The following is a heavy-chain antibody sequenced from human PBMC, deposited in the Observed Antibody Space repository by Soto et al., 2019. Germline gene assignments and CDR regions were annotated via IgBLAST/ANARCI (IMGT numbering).Heavy chain of an antibody. CDR3: ARVGYFDWLLTARNYYYYMDV. V-gene: IGHV4-34*01. J-gene: IGHJ6*03. Sequence: SETLSLTCAVYGGSFSGYYWSWIRQPPGKGLEWIGEINHSGSTNYNPSLKSRVTISVDTSKNQFSLKLSSVTAADTAVYYCARVGYFDWLLTARNYYYYMDVWGKGTTVTVSS. CDR1: GGSFSGYY. CDR2: INHSGST. D-gene: IGHD3-9*01.